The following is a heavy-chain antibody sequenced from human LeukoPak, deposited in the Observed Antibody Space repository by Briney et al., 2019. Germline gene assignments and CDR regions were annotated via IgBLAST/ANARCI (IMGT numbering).Heavy chain of an antibody. D-gene: IGHD3-3*01. CDR3: AKSFTIFGVGDSDY. CDR2: ISGSGGST. J-gene: IGHJ4*02. Sequence: GGSLRHSCAASRFTFSSYAMSWVRQAPGKGLEWVSAISGSGGSTYYADSVKGRFTISRDNSKNTLYLQMNSLRAEDTAVYYCAKSFTIFGVGDSDYWGQGTLVTVSS. V-gene: IGHV3-23*01. CDR1: RFTFSSYA.